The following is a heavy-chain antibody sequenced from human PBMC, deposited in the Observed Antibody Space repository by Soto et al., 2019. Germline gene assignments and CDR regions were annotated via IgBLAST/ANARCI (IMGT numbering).Heavy chain of an antibody. D-gene: IGHD2-15*01. CDR2: ISSSSSYT. Sequence: QVQLVESGGGLVKPGGSLRLSCAAFGFTFSDYYLSWIRQAPGKGLEWVSYISSSSSYTNYEDSVKGRFTISRDKDKNSLYLPMNRMRAEDTDVYYCERAGDERYYYFDYWGQGTLVTVSS. CDR3: ERAGDERYYYFDY. V-gene: IGHV3-11*05. CDR1: GFTFSDYY. J-gene: IGHJ4*02.